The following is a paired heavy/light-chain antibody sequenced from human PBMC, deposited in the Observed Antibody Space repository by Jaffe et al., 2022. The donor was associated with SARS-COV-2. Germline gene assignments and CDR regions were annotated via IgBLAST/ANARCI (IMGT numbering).Light chain of an antibody. CDR2: VGTGGIVG. J-gene: IGLJ3*02. V-gene: IGLV9-49*01. Sequence: QPVLTQPPSASASLGASVTLTCTLSSGYTNYQVDWFQQRPGQGPRFVMRVGTGGIVGSKGDGIPERLSVSGSGLNRSLTITKIQEEDEGDYFCGADDGSGSSFVWVFGGGTKLTVL. CDR1: SGYTNYQ. CDR3: GADDGSGSSFVWV.
Heavy chain of an antibody. D-gene: IGHD2-8*02. CDR3: ARARCYWACGGDY. V-gene: IGHV1-3*04. J-gene: IGHJ4*02. CDR2: INTANGNT. Sequence: QVHLVQSGAEMKKPGASVKVSCKTSGYTFSNFAIHWVRRAPGQGLEWMGWINTANGNTKYSQNFQGRVIISRDMSATTAYLELTSLKSDDTAVYYCARARCYWACGGDYWGPGTLVTVAS. CDR1: GYTFSNFA.